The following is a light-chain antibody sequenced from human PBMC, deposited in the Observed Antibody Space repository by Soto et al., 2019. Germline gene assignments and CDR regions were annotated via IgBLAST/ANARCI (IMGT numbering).Light chain of an antibody. CDR2: EVN. Sequence: QSALTQPASVSGSPGQSITISCTGSSSDVGGYDYVSWYQQHPGKAPKLTIYEVNNRPSGVSNRFSGSKSGNTASLTISGLQAEDDADYYCSSYTSISSWVFGGGTKLTVL. J-gene: IGLJ3*02. V-gene: IGLV2-14*01. CDR1: SSDVGGYDY. CDR3: SSYTSISSWV.